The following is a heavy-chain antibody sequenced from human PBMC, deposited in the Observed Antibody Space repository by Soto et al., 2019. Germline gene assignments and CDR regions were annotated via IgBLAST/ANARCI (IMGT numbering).Heavy chain of an antibody. Sequence: PGGSLRLSCTASGFTFGDYAMSWVRQAPGKGLEWVGFIRSKAYGGTTEYAASVKGRFTISRDDSKSIAYLQMNSLKTEDTAVYYCTRDYPGRNYYYGMDVWGQGTTVTVSS. V-gene: IGHV3-49*04. CDR2: IRSKAYGGTT. CDR3: TRDYPGRNYYYGMDV. D-gene: IGHD1-26*01. CDR1: GFTFGDYA. J-gene: IGHJ6*02.